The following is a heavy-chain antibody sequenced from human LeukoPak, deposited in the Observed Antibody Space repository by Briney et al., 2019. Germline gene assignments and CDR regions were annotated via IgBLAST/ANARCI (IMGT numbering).Heavy chain of an antibody. CDR1: GNTFTTCA. CDR3: ATTTDILIASGLGPHIPHYFDY. CDR2: IIPIAGTT. V-gene: IGHV1-69*11. Sequence: SVKVSCKSSGNTFTTCAITWVRQAPGQGLEWMGTIIPIAGTTNYAQKPQGRVTITADESTNTAYMELSSLRSDDTTVYNSATTTDILIASGLGPHIPHYFDYWGQGTLVTVSP. J-gene: IGHJ4*02. D-gene: IGHD3-9*01.